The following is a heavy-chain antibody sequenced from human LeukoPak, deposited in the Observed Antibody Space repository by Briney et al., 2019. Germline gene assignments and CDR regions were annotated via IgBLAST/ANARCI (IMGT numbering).Heavy chain of an antibody. D-gene: IGHD6-19*01. Sequence: PGGSLRLSCAASGFTFSSYGIHWVRLAPGKGLEWVAVISDDGTRKYYADSVQGRFTISRDNSKNTLYLQMNSLRAEDTAVYYCAREFSGYAFDIWGQGTMVTVPS. CDR1: GFTFSSYG. CDR3: AREFSGYAFDI. V-gene: IGHV3-30*03. CDR2: ISDDGTRK. J-gene: IGHJ3*02.